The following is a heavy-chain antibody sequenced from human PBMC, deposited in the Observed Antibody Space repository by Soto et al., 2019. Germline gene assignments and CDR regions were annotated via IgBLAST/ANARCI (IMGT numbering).Heavy chain of an antibody. V-gene: IGHV1-69*06. Sequence: QVQLVQSGAEVKKLGSSVKVSCKASGGSFSSYAISWVRQAPVQGLEWMGGIIPIFGAPTYAQKFQGRVTIIADKSTSTAYMELSSLRSEDTALYYCARAGPVSGNHAFDIWGQGTLVTVSS. J-gene: IGHJ3*02. CDR1: GGSFSSYA. CDR2: IIPIFGAP. CDR3: ARAGPVSGNHAFDI. D-gene: IGHD6-19*01.